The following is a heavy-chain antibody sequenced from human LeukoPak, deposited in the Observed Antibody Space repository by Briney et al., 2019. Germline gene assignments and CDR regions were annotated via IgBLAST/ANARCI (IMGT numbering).Heavy chain of an antibody. CDR2: IGIWNSPI. Sequence: PGGSLRLSCAASGFTFSSYSMNWVRQAPGKGLEWVSFIGIWNSPIYYGDSVRGRFTISRDNAKNSVFLQMNSLRAEDTAVYYCARESLGPYFRSGGSNSLYYYGMDVWGQGTTVTVSS. CDR1: GFTFSSYS. V-gene: IGHV3-48*01. D-gene: IGHD2-15*01. CDR3: ARESLGPYFRSGGSNSLYYYGMDV. J-gene: IGHJ6*02.